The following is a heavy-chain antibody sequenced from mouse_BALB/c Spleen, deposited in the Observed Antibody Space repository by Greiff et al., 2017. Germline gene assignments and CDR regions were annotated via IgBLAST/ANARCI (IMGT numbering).Heavy chain of an antibody. CDR2: IWSDGST. V-gene: IGHV2-6-2*01. Sequence: VQLMESGPDLVAPSQSLSITCTVSGFSLTSYGVHWVRQPPGKGLEWLVVIWSDGSTTYNSALKSRLSISKDNSKSQVFLKMNSLQTDDTAMYYCARHDGNYGPYAMDYWGQGTSVTVSS. D-gene: IGHD2-1*01. J-gene: IGHJ4*01. CDR3: ARHDGNYGPYAMDY. CDR1: GFSLTSYG.